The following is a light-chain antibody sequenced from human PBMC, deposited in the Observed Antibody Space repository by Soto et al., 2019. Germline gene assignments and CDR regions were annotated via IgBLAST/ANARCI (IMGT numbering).Light chain of an antibody. CDR3: QQYGNLPRT. CDR1: RHIISNY. V-gene: IGKV3-20*01. CDR2: GAS. J-gene: IGKJ4*02. Sequence: SPVNLTLSPAALATLSCKARRHIISNYLAWYQQKPGQAPRLLIYGASNRATGIPARFSGSGSGTDFTLTISRLQPEDIAIYYCQQYGNLPRTFGGGTKVDI.